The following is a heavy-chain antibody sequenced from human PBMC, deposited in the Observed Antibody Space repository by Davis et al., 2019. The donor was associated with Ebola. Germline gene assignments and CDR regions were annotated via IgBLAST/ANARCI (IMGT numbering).Heavy chain of an antibody. CDR2: IKPDGSFR. V-gene: IGHV3-7*03. D-gene: IGHD2-2*01. J-gene: IGHJ4*02. CDR1: GFTFSGSA. Sequence: GESLKISCAASGFTFSGSAMHWVRQAPGKGLEWVANIKPDGSFRDYLGAVRGRFTISRDNAKNSLDLQMNTLRAEDTAVYFCAKHGTPTAIGGQGTLVTVSS. CDR3: AKHGTPTAI.